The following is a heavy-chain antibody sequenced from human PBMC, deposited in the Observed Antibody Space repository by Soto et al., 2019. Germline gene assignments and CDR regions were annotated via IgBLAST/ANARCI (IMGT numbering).Heavy chain of an antibody. J-gene: IGHJ6*02. Sequence: PGGSLRLSCVASGFTFDTYGIHWVRQAPGKGLQWVALISYEGSNTYYADSVRGRFTISRDNSKNTLYLQMNSLRAEDTAVYYCAKDALVGTYYYYGMDVWGQGTTVTVSS. D-gene: IGHD1-1*01. V-gene: IGHV3-30-3*01. CDR1: GFTFDTYG. CDR3: AKDALVGTYYYYGMDV. CDR2: ISYEGSNT.